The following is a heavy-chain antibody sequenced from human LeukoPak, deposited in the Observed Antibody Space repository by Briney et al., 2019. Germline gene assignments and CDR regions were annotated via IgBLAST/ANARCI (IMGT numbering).Heavy chain of an antibody. CDR2: INADGGTT. CDR3: ATVRTGYYSVQPDY. Sequence: SGGSLRLSCAASGFTFSSYAMGWVRQAPGKGLVWLSAINADGGTTYYADPIRGRFTISRDNSKNTLFLQMNSLRADDSAVYYCATVRTGYYSVQPDYWGQGTLITVSS. J-gene: IGHJ4*02. D-gene: IGHD3/OR15-3a*01. CDR1: GFTFSSYA. V-gene: IGHV3-23*01.